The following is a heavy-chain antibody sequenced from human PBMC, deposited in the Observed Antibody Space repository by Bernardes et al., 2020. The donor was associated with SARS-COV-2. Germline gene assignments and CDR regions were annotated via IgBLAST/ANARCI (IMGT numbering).Heavy chain of an antibody. CDR2: ISGPGRT. D-gene: IGHD2-21*02. V-gene: IGHV3-23*01. CDR3: ARAGVVTAPNRYYFDF. CDR1: LFTFITYA. J-gene: IGHJ4*02. Sequence: SLILSFFSSLFTFITYAMSWVRQAPGKGLEWVSDISGPGRTYYADSVKGRFIISRDNSKNTLYLEMNSLRAEDTAVYYCARAGVVTAPNRYYFDFWGQGALVTVSS.